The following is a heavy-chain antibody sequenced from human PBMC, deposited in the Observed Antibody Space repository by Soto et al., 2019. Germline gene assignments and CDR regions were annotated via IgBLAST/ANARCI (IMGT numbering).Heavy chain of an antibody. Sequence: GGSLRLSCSASGFTFSSYAMHWVRQAPGKGLEYVSSISTNGGSTHYADSVKGRFTISRDNSKNTQYLQMSSLRADDAAVYYCVKGEYYYDSSGYYPFDYWGQGTLVTVSS. D-gene: IGHD3-22*01. CDR3: VKGEYYYDSSGYYPFDY. V-gene: IGHV3-64D*06. CDR2: ISTNGGST. CDR1: GFTFSSYA. J-gene: IGHJ4*02.